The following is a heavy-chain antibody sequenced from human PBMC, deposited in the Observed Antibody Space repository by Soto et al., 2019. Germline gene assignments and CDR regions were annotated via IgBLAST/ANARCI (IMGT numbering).Heavy chain of an antibody. V-gene: IGHV4-39*01. CDR3: ASSIAAAGPLFFDY. J-gene: IGHJ4*02. CDR2: IYYSGST. Sequence: QLQLQESGPGLVKPSETLSLTCTVSGASISSSSYYWGWIRQPPGKGLEWIGSIYYSGSTYYNPSLKSRVTISVDTSNNQFSLKLSSVTAADTAVYYCASSIAAAGPLFFDYWGQGTLVTVSS. CDR1: GASISSSSYY. D-gene: IGHD6-13*01.